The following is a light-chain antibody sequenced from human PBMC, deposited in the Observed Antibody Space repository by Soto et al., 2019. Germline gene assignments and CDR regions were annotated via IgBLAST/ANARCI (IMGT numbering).Light chain of an antibody. Sequence: DIVMTQSPDSLAVSLGERATINCKSSQSVLYSSNNKNYLAWYQQKPGQPPKLLIYWASTRESGVPDRFSGSGSGTDFTLTISSLQAEDVATYYCQQYLDNLLTFGGGTKVDIK. CDR2: WAS. CDR1: QSVLYSSNNKNY. J-gene: IGKJ4*01. CDR3: QQYLDNLLT. V-gene: IGKV4-1*01.